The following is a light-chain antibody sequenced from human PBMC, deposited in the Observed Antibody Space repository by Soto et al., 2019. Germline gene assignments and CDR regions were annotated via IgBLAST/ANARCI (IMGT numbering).Light chain of an antibody. V-gene: IGKV3-11*01. J-gene: IGKJ3*01. Sequence: IVMTQSPARLSVSPGERATVSCRASQSVSSNLAWYQQKPGQAPRLLIYDASNRATGIPARFSGSGSGTDFTLTISSLEPEDFAVYYCQQRSNWPHSFGPGTKVDI. CDR2: DAS. CDR3: QQRSNWPHS. CDR1: QSVSSN.